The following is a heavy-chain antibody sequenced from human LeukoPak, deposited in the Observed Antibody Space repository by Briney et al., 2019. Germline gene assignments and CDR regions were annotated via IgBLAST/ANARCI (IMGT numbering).Heavy chain of an antibody. CDR3: AKSYDSGGYPLGDY. CDR2: IAAGATGT. Sequence: GGSLRLSCSASGFTGPSFAMAWVRQAPGKGLEWVSGIAAGATGTYYSDSVKGRFTISRDNSRKTVQLQMNSLRAEDTAVYYCAKSYDSGGYPLGDYWGQGTLVTVS. V-gene: IGHV3-23*01. J-gene: IGHJ4*02. CDR1: GFTGPSFA. D-gene: IGHD3-22*01.